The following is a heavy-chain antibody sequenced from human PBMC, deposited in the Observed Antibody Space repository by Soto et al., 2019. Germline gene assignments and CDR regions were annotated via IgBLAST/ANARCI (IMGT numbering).Heavy chain of an antibody. Sequence: TLSLTCTVSGGSIISYYWSWIRQPPGKGLEWIGYIYYSGSTNYNPSLKSRVTISVDTSKNQFSLKLSSVTAADTAVYYCAREGVSSSWYNYYAMDVWGQGTTVTVSS. CDR2: IYYSGST. CDR1: GGSIISYY. J-gene: IGHJ6*02. V-gene: IGHV4-59*01. D-gene: IGHD6-13*01. CDR3: AREGVSSSWYNYYAMDV.